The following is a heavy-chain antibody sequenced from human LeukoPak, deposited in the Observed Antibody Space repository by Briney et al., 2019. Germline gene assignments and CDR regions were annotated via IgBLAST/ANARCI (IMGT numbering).Heavy chain of an antibody. CDR2: IYYSGST. CDR3: ARQSPYYDYVWGSYRPFNWFDP. D-gene: IGHD3-16*02. CDR1: GGSISSYY. V-gene: IGHV4-59*08. J-gene: IGHJ5*02. Sequence: SATLSLTCTVSGGSISSYYCSWLRQPPGKGLERIGYIYYSGSTSYNPSLKSRVTISVDTSMTPFSLKLSSVAAADTAVYYCARQSPYYDYVWGSYRPFNWFDPWGQGTLVTVSS.